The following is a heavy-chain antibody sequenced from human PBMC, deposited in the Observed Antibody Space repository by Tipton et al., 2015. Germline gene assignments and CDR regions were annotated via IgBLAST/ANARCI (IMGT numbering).Heavy chain of an antibody. D-gene: IGHD1-26*01. V-gene: IGHV3-9*01. CDR2: ISWNGDNI. J-gene: IGHJ4*02. Sequence: SLRLSCAAAGFGFTNYAMHWVRQVPGRGLEWVSGISWNGDNIGYADSVRGRFTISRDTANKSVHLQMNSLRPDDSAVYYCAKEAPGDLSGTFDSWGQGIPVSVSS. CDR1: GFGFTNYA. CDR3: AKEAPGDLSGTFDS.